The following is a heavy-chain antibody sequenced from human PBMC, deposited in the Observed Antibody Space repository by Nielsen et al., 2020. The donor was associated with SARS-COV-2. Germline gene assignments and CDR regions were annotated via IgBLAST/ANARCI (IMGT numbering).Heavy chain of an antibody. V-gene: IGHV4-31*03. CDR3: ARDGGETTSLDY. CDR2: IYYSGST. J-gene: IGHJ4*02. CDR1: GGSISSGGYY. Sequence: LSLTCTVSGGSISSGGYYWSWIRQHPGKGLEWIGYIYYSGSTYYNPSLKSRVTISVDTSKNQFSLKLSSVTAADTAVYYCARDGGETTSLDYWGQGTLVTVSS. D-gene: IGHD4-17*01.